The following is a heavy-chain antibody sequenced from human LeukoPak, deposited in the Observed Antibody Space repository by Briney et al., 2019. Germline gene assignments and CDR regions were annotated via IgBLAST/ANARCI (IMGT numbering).Heavy chain of an antibody. CDR1: GGSISSSSYY. CDR3: ARVVVRSSWYVDY. CDR2: INHSGST. Sequence: SETLSLTCTVSGGSISSSSYYWSWIRQPPGKGLEWIGEINHSGSTNYNPSLKSRVTISVDTSKNQFSLKLSSVTAADTAVYYCARVVVRSSWYVDYWGQGTLVTVSS. J-gene: IGHJ4*02. V-gene: IGHV4-39*07. D-gene: IGHD6-13*01.